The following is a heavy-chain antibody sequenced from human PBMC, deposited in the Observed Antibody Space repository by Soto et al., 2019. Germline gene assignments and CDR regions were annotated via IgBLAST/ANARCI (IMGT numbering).Heavy chain of an antibody. CDR3: ARDQRQYQLLRYYYYGMDV. V-gene: IGHV4-31*03. J-gene: IGHJ6*02. CDR1: GGSISSGGYY. Sequence: SETLSLTCTVSGGSISSGGYYWSWIRQHPGKGLEWIGYIYYSGSTYYNPSLKSRVTISVDTSKNQFSLKLSSVTAADTAVYYCARDQRQYQLLRYYYYGMDVWGQGTTVTAP. CDR2: IYYSGST. D-gene: IGHD2-2*01.